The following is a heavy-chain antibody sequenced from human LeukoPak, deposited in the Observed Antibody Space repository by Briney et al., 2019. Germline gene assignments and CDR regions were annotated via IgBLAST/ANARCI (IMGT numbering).Heavy chain of an antibody. CDR3: ARVNPISSGFYAY. Sequence: GGSLRLSCAASGFXFSDHYITWIRQAPGKGREWVSSISGSSSDTNYADFVKGRFTISRDNAKNSLYLQINSLRAEDTAVYYCARVNPISSGFYAYWGQGTPVTVSS. D-gene: IGHD3-22*01. V-gene: IGHV3-11*06. CDR2: ISGSSSDT. CDR1: GFXFSDHY. J-gene: IGHJ4*02.